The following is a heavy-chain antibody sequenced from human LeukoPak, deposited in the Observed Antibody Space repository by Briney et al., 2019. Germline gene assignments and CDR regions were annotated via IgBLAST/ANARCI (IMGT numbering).Heavy chain of an antibody. CDR3: ASMPYSHYSDSSGYHY. Sequence: SETLSLTCTVSGYSISSGYYWGWIRHPPGKGLEWLGSIYHSGSTYYNPSLKSRVTISVDTSKNQFSLKLISVTAADTAVYYCASMPYSHYSDSSGYHYWGQGTLVSVSS. D-gene: IGHD3-22*01. V-gene: IGHV4-38-2*02. CDR1: GYSISSGYY. CDR2: IYHSGST. J-gene: IGHJ4*02.